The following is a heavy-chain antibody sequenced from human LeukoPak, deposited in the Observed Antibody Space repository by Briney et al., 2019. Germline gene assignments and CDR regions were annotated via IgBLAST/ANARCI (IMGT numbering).Heavy chain of an antibody. J-gene: IGHJ5*02. D-gene: IGHD1-26*01. Sequence: GASVKVSCKASGYTFTGYYMHWVRRAPGQGLEWMGWINPNSGGTNYAQKFQGRVTMTRDTSISTAYMELSRLRSDDTAVYYCARDGNGRKGWFDPWGQGTLVTVSS. CDR2: INPNSGGT. CDR3: ARDGNGRKGWFDP. CDR1: GYTFTGYY. V-gene: IGHV1-2*02.